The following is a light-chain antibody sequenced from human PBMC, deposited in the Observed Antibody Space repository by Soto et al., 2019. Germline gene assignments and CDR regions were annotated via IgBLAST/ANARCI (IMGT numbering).Light chain of an antibody. J-gene: IGLJ3*02. CDR2: DVT. CDR3: CSYEGSYTWV. V-gene: IGLV2-11*01. CDR1: SSDVGDYNY. Sequence: QSALTQPRSVSGSPGQSVTISCTGTSSDVGDYNYVSWYQHHPGKAPKLMIYDVTKRPSGVPDRFSGSKSGNTASLTISGHQAEDEADYYCCSYEGSYTWVFGGGTKLTVL.